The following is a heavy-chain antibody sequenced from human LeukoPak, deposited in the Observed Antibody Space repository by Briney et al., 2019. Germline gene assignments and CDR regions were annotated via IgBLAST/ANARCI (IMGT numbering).Heavy chain of an antibody. CDR1: GGSISSSSYY. CDR3: ARGHYYDSSGYLNLFDY. Sequence: SETLSLTCTVSGGSISSSSYYWGWIRQPPGKGLEWIGSIYYSGSTYYNPSLKSRVTISVDTSKNQFSLKLSSVTAADTAVYYRARGHYYDSSGYLNLFDYWGQGTLVTVSS. J-gene: IGHJ4*02. V-gene: IGHV4-39*07. D-gene: IGHD3-22*01. CDR2: IYYSGST.